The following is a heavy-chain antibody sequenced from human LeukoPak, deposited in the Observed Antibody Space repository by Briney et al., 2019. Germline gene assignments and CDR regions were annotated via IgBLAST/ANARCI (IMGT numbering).Heavy chain of an antibody. Sequence: GASLRLLCAASGLIFSSYAMNWLRQAPGKGLEGGSSINDGGDRTYYADSVKGRFTISRDNSKNTLYLQMNSLRAEDTAVYYCANRYGSPAVANWGQGTLVTVSS. D-gene: IGHD4-17*01. J-gene: IGHJ4*02. CDR2: INDGGDRT. V-gene: IGHV3-23*01. CDR3: ANRYGSPAVAN. CDR1: GLIFSSYA.